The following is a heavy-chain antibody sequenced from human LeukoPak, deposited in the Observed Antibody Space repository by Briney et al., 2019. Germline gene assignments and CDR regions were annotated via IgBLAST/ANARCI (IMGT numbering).Heavy chain of an antibody. V-gene: IGHV4-59*01. CDR1: GGSISSYY. CDR2: IYYSGST. J-gene: IGHJ4*02. CDR3: ARVPNGYSSGWYVDY. D-gene: IGHD6-19*01. Sequence: PSETLSLTCTVSGGSISSYYWSWIRQPPGKGLEWIGYIYYSGSTNYNPSPKSRVTTSVDTSKNQFSLKLSSVTAADTAVYYCARVPNGYSSGWYVDYWGQGTLVTVSS.